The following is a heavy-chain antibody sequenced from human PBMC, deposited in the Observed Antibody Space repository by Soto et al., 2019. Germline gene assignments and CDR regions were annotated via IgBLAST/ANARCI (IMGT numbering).Heavy chain of an antibody. CDR2: ISAYNGTT. CDR3: ARVSRRPYHRIDC. Sequence: QVQLVQSGAEVKKPGASVKVSCKASGYTFTSYGISWVRQAPGRGLEWMGWISAYNGTTNYAQKLQGRVTMNTDTSMSTAYLELRSLRSDDTAVYYCARVSRRPYHRIDCWGQGTLVPVSS. CDR1: GYTFTSYG. J-gene: IGHJ4*02. V-gene: IGHV1-18*01. D-gene: IGHD3-16*01.